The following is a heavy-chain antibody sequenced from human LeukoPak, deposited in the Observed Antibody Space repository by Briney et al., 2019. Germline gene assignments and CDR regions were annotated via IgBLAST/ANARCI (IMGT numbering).Heavy chain of an antibody. Sequence: GGSLRLSCAASGFTVSSNYMSWVRQAPEKGLEWVSVIYSGGSTYYADSVEGRFTISRHNSKNTLYLQMNSLRAEDTAVYYCAGGPLGDYGIDYWGQGTLVTVSS. CDR1: GFTVSSNY. CDR2: IYSGGST. CDR3: AGGPLGDYGIDY. V-gene: IGHV3-53*04. J-gene: IGHJ4*02. D-gene: IGHD4-17*01.